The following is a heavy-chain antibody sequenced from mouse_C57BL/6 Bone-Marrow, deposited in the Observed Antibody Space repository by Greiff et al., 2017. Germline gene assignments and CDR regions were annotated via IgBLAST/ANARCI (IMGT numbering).Heavy chain of an antibody. CDR2: SRNKANDYTT. CDR3: ARDGPPWFAY. V-gene: IGHV7-1*01. Sequence: EVQGVESGGGLVQSGRSLRLSCATSGFTFSDFYMEWVRQAPGKGLEWIAASRNKANDYTTEYSASVKGRFIVSRDTSQSILYLQMNALRAEDTAIYYCARDGPPWFAYWGQGTLVTVSA. J-gene: IGHJ3*01. CDR1: GFTFSDFY.